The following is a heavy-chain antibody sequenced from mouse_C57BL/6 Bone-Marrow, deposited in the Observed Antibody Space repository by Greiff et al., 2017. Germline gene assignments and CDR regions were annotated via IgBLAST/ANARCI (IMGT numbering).Heavy chain of an antibody. CDR3: TKSRRGYFDV. V-gene: IGHV14-4*01. Sequence: EVKVVESGAELVRPGASVKLSCQASGFNIKDDYMHWVKQRPEQGLEWIGWIDPENGDTEYASKFKGKANITADPSSNTAYVQLSSLTAEDTAVYYCTKSRRGYFDVWGTGTTVTVSS. D-gene: IGHD1-1*01. J-gene: IGHJ1*03. CDR1: GFNIKDDY. CDR2: IDPENGDT.